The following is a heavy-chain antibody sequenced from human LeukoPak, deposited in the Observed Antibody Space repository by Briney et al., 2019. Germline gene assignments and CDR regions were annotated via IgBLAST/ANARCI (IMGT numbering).Heavy chain of an antibody. V-gene: IGHV5-51*01. CDR2: IYPGDSDT. Sequence: GESLKISCKVSGYIFTSYWIGWVRQMPGKGLEWMGIIYPGDSDTRYSPSFQGQVTISADKSISTAYLQWSSLKASDTAMYYCARLSNIVVVPAAPLGYWGQGTLVTVSS. J-gene: IGHJ4*02. CDR3: ARLSNIVVVPAAPLGY. CDR1: GYIFTSYW. D-gene: IGHD2-2*01.